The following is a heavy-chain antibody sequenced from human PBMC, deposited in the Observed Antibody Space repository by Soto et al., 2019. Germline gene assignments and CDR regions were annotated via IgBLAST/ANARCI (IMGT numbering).Heavy chain of an antibody. J-gene: IGHJ4*02. Sequence: SETLSLTCTVSGGSISSSSYYWGWIRQPPGKGLEWIGSIYYSGSTYYNPSLKSRVTISVDTSKNQFSLKLSSVTAADTAVYYCAGAGSGYYYYFDYWGQGTLVTVSS. D-gene: IGHD3-22*01. CDR3: AGAGSGYYYYFDY. V-gene: IGHV4-39*01. CDR2: IYYSGST. CDR1: GGSISSSSYY.